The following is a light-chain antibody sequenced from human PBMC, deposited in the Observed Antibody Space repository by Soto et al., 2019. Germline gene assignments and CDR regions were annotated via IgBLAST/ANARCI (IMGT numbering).Light chain of an antibody. J-gene: IGKJ4*01. Sequence: VVLTQSPATLSVSPGETATFSCRASHNIGNNLAWYQHKPGQAPRLLISYASSGATGIPGRFSGSGSGTEFALTISSLQSEASAVYYCQHFYNWPVTFGGGTTVEL. CDR1: HNIGNN. CDR2: YAS. CDR3: QHFYNWPVT. V-gene: IGKV3-15*01.